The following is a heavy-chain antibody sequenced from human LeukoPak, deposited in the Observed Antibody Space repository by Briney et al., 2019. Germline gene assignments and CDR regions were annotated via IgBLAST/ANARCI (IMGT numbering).Heavy chain of an antibody. CDR3: ARGKGIVATRNFDY. CDR2: INPNSGGT. J-gene: IGHJ4*02. Sequence: ASVKVSCKASGYTFTGYYMHWVRQAPGQGLEWMGWINPNSGGTNYAQKFQGRVTMTRDTSTSTVYMELSSLRSEDTAVYYCARGKGIVATRNFDYWGQGTLVTVSS. V-gene: IGHV1-2*02. CDR1: GYTFTGYY. D-gene: IGHD5-12*01.